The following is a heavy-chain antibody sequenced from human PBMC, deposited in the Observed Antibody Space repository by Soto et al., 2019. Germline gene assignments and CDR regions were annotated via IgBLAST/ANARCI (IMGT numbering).Heavy chain of an antibody. V-gene: IGHV4-59*08. CDR1: GGSISNYY. D-gene: IGHD5-18*01. CDR3: ARSDTAMADY. CDR2: IYYTGST. J-gene: IGHJ4*02. Sequence: PSETLSLTCTVSGGSISNYYWSWIRQPPGKGLEWIGSIYYTGSTYYNPSLKSRVTISVDTSKNQFSLKLSSVTAADTAVYYCARSDTAMADYWGQVTLVTVPP.